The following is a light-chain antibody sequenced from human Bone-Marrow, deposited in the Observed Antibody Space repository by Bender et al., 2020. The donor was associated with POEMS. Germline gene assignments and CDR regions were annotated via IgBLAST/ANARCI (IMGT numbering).Light chain of an antibody. CDR2: GNS. V-gene: IGLV1-40*01. J-gene: IGLJ1*01. Sequence: QSVLTQPPSVSGAPGQKVTISCSGSSSNIGSHYDVHWYQQLPGTAPKLLIYGNSNRPSGVPERFSGSKSGTSASLAITGLQAEDEADYYCCSYASGDSLYVFGTGTKVTVL. CDR1: SSNIGSHYD. CDR3: CSYASGDSLYV.